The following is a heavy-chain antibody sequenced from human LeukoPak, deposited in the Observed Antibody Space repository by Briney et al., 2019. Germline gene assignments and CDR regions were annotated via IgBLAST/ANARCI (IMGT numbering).Heavy chain of an antibody. CDR3: AKDAEHSSGWYPGN. Sequence: GGSLRLSCAASGFTFSTYGMHWVRQAPGKGLEWVAVILFDGNNKYYADSVRGRFTISRDNSKNTLYLQMNSLRDEDTAVYYCAKDAEHSSGWYPGNWGQGTLIIVSS. D-gene: IGHD6-13*01. V-gene: IGHV3-30*18. CDR1: GFTFSTYG. CDR2: ILFDGNNK. J-gene: IGHJ4*02.